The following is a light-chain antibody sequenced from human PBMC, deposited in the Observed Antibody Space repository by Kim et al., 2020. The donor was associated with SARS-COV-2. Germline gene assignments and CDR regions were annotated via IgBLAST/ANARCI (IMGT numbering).Light chain of an antibody. CDR3: QQRTSSPPMYT. CDR1: QSVSNY. Sequence: PGERATLYCRASQSVSNYLAWYQQRPGQPPRLLIYDASNRATGIPARFSGSGSGADFTLTISSLEPEDVAVYYCQQRTSSPPMYTFGQGTNLEI. CDR2: DAS. J-gene: IGKJ2*01. V-gene: IGKV3-11*01.